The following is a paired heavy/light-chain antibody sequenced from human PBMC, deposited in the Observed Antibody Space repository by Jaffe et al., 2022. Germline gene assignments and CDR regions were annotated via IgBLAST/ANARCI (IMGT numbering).Heavy chain of an antibody. CDR1: GFTFNRYT. CDR3: ARDGYSGYDVGGYFDY. CDR2: ISSSSGHV. V-gene: IGHV3-21*01. D-gene: IGHD5-12*01. Sequence: EVQLVESGGGLVKPGGSLRLSCAASGFTFNRYTMNWVRQAPGKGLVWVSSISSSSGHVHYADSVKGRFTISRDNAKNSLYLQMNSLRAEDTAVYYCARDGYSGYDVGGYFDYWGQGTLVTVSS. J-gene: IGHJ4*02.
Light chain of an antibody. CDR2: WAS. CDR3: QQYYSIPPT. CDR1: QSVLYRSNNKNY. J-gene: IGKJ1*01. Sequence: DIVMTQSPDSLAVSLGERATINCKSSQSVLYRSNNKNYLAWYQQKPGQPPKLLVYWASTRESGVPDRFSGSGSGTDFTLSISSLQAEDVAVYYCQQYYSIPPTFGQGTKVEIK. V-gene: IGKV4-1*01.